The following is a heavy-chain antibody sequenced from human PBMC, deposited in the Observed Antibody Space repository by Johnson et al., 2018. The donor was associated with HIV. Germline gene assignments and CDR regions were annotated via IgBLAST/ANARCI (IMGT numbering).Heavy chain of an antibody. V-gene: IGHV3-30*18. CDR1: GFTFSSYW. CDR3: AKDRGLSAFDI. CDR2: ISYDGSTT. Sequence: QVQLVESGGGLVQPGGSLRLSCAASGFTFSSYWMSWVRQAPGKGLEWVAVISYDGSTTYYADSVKGRFTISRDNSKNTLYLQMNSLRAEDTAVYYCAKDRGLSAFDIWGQGTMVTVSS. D-gene: IGHD3-10*01. J-gene: IGHJ3*02.